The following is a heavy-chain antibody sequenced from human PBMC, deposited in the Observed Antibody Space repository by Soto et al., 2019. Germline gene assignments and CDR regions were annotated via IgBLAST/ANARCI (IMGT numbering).Heavy chain of an antibody. V-gene: IGHV4-59*01. CDR1: GYSISIGNY. CDR3: ARGRIREFDY. Sequence: SETLSLTCPVSGYSISIGNYWGWIRQPPGKGLEWIGYIYYSGSTNYNPSLKSRVTISVDTSKNQFSLKLSSVTAADTAVYYCARGRIREFDYWGQGTLVTVSS. J-gene: IGHJ4*02. CDR2: IYYSGST. D-gene: IGHD5-18*01.